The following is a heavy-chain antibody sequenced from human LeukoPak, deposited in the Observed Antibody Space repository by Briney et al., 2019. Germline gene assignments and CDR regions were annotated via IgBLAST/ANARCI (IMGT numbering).Heavy chain of an antibody. D-gene: IGHD5-18*01. CDR2: IYSGGST. CDR1: GFTVSSNY. Sequence: PGGSLRLSCAASGFTVSSNYMSWVRQAPGKGLEWVSVIYSGGSTYYADSVKGRFTISRDNAKNSLYLQMNSLRAEDTAVYYCARDGMGIQLWLKPMGMDVWGQGTTVTVSS. CDR3: ARDGMGIQLWLKPMGMDV. J-gene: IGHJ6*02. V-gene: IGHV3-53*01.